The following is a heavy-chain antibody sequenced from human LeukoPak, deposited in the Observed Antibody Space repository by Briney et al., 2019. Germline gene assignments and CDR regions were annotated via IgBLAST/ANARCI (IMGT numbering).Heavy chain of an antibody. Sequence: PSETLSLTCAVYGGSFSGYYWSWIRQHPGKGLEWIGYIYYSGSTYYNPSLKSRVTISVDTSKNQFSLKLSSVTAADTAVYYCARGQYYYDSSGYPYWFDPWGQGTLVTVSS. CDR3: ARGQYYYDSSGYPYWFDP. CDR1: GGSFSGYY. V-gene: IGHV4-31*11. J-gene: IGHJ5*02. CDR2: IYYSGST. D-gene: IGHD3-22*01.